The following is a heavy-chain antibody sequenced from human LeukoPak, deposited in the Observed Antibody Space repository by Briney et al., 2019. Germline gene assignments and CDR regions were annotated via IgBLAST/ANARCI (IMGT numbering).Heavy chain of an antibody. CDR1: GFTFSSYA. Sequence: QPGGSLRLSCAASGFTFSSYAMSWVRQAPGKGLEWVSAISGSGGSTYYADSVKGRSTISRDNSKNTLYLQMNSLRAEDTAVYYCASFVVVVAATDYWGQGTLVTVSS. CDR2: ISGSGGST. CDR3: ASFVVVVAATDY. V-gene: IGHV3-23*01. D-gene: IGHD2-15*01. J-gene: IGHJ4*02.